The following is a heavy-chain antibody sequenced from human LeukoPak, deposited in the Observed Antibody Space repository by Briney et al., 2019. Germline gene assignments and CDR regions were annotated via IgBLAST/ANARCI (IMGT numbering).Heavy chain of an antibody. CDR3: ARSKLWFGELAHFDY. CDR1: GFTFDDYA. V-gene: IGHV3-9*01. Sequence: PGGSLRLSCAASGFTFDDYAMHWVRQAPGKGLEWVSGISWNGGSIGYADSVKGRFTISRDNAKNSLYLQMNSLRAEDTALYYCARSKLWFGELAHFDYWGQGTLVTVSS. D-gene: IGHD3-10*01. CDR2: ISWNGGSI. J-gene: IGHJ4*02.